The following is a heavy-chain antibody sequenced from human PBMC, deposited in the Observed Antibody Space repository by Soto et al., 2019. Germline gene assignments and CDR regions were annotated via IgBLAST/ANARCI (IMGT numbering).Heavy chain of an antibody. J-gene: IGHJ4*02. CDR3: ARRFTSGQLVPYYFDY. V-gene: IGHV4-39*01. CDR1: GGSISSSSYY. Sequence: KPSETLSLTCTVSGGSISSSSYYWGWIRQPPGKGLEWIGSIYYSGSTYYNPSLKSRVTISVDTSKNQFSLKLSSVTAADTAVYYCARRFTSGQLVPYYFDYWGQGTLVTVSS. D-gene: IGHD6-6*01. CDR2: IYYSGST.